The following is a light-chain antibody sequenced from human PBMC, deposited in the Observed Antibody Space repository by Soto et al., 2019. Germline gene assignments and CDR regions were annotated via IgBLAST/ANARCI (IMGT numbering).Light chain of an antibody. CDR1: SSDVGGYNY. CDR2: EVS. V-gene: IGLV2-14*01. CDR3: SSYTSTTTKV. J-gene: IGLJ2*01. Sequence: QSVLTQPASVSGSPGQSITISCTGTSSDVGGYNYVSWYQQHPGKAPKLMIYEVSNRPSGVSNLFSGSKSGNTASLTISGLQAEAEADYYCSSYTSTTTKVFGGGTKLTVL.